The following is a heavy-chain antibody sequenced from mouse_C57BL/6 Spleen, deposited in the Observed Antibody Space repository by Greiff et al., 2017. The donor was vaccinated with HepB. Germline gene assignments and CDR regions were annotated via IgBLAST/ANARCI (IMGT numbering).Heavy chain of an antibody. V-gene: IGHV1-54*01. CDR1: GYAFTNYL. Sequence: QVQLQQSGAALVRPGTSVTVSCKASGYAFTNYLIEWVKQRPGQGLEWIGVINPGSGGTNYNEKFKGKATLTADKSSSTAYMQLSSLTSEDSAVYFCARDYYGRGGFDYWGQGTTLTVSS. D-gene: IGHD1-1*01. CDR2: INPGSGGT. J-gene: IGHJ2*01. CDR3: ARDYYGRGGFDY.